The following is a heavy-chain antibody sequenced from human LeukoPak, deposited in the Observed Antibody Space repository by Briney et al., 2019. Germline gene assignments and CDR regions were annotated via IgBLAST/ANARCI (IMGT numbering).Heavy chain of an antibody. CDR1: GFTFSSYW. Sequence: GGSLRLSCAASGFTFSSYWMSWVRQAPGKGLEWVSSISSSSSYIYYADSVKGRFTISRDNAKNSLYLQMNSLRAEDTAVYYCARADSGWYEIDYWGQGTLVTVSS. V-gene: IGHV3-21*01. CDR3: ARADSGWYEIDY. CDR2: ISSSSSYI. D-gene: IGHD6-19*01. J-gene: IGHJ4*02.